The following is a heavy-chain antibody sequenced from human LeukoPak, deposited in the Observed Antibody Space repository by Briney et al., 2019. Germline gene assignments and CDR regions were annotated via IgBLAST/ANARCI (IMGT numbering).Heavy chain of an antibody. CDR1: GGSISSGGYY. D-gene: IGHD2-15*01. V-gene: IGHV4-61*08. J-gene: IGHJ4*02. CDR3: ARGRYCSGGSCFDY. Sequence: SETLSLTCTVSGGSISSGGYYWSWIRQHPGKGLEWIGYIYYSGSTNYNPSLKSRVTISVDTSKNQFSLKLSSVTAADTAVYYCARGRYCSGGSCFDYWGQGTLDTVSS. CDR2: IYYSGST.